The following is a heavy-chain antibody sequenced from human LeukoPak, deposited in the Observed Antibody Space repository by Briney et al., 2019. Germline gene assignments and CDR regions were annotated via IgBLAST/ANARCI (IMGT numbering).Heavy chain of an antibody. D-gene: IGHD6-6*01. J-gene: IGHJ4*02. Sequence: GASVKVSCKASGYTFTGYYMHWVRQAPGQGLEWMGWINPNSGGTNYAQKFQGRVTMTRDTSISTAYMELSKLRSDDTAVYYCAHTTIAARPVGPYDYWGQGTLVTVSS. CDR1: GYTFTGYY. CDR3: AHTTIAARPVGPYDY. CDR2: INPNSGGT. V-gene: IGHV1-2*02.